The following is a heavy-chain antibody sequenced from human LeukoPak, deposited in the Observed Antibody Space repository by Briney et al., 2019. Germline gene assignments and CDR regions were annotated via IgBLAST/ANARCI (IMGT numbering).Heavy chain of an antibody. CDR3: SRVYCSGGSCPFDY. V-gene: IGHV4-59*01. J-gene: IGHJ4*02. CDR1: GGSISSYY. Sequence: PETLSLTCTVSGGSISSYYWSWIRQPPGKGLEWIGYIYYSGSTNYNPSLKSRVTISVDTSKNQFSLKLSSVTAADTAVYYCSRVYCSGGSCPFDYWGQGTLVTVSS. CDR2: IYYSGST. D-gene: IGHD2-15*01.